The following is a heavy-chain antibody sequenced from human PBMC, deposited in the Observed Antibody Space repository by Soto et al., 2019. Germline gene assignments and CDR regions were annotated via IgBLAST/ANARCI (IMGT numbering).Heavy chain of an antibody. V-gene: IGHV3-33*01. D-gene: IGHD1-1*01. J-gene: IGHJ3*02. CDR2: IWFDGSNK. Sequence: PGGSLRLSCAASGFTFSSYIMHWVRQAPGQGLEWVAVIWFDGSNKYYADSVQGRFTISRDNSENTLYLQMNSLRAEDTAVYYCARDNSHRAFDIWDQGTMVTVSS. CDR3: ARDNSHRAFDI. CDR1: GFTFSSYI.